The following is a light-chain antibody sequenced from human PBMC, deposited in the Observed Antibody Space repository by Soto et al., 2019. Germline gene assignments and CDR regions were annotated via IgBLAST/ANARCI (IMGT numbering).Light chain of an antibody. V-gene: IGKV3-15*01. Sequence: EIVMTQSPATLSVSPGERVTLSCRATQSVTYKLAWYQQKLGQAPRLLIYAASTRIGGVPARFSGSGSGAEFTLTISSLQSEDFAVYYCQQYNDWPRTFGGGTKVEIK. CDR3: QQYNDWPRT. CDR2: AAS. J-gene: IGKJ4*01. CDR1: QSVTYK.